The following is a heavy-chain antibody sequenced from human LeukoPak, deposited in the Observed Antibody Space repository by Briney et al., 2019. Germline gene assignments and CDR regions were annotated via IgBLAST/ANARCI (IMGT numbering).Heavy chain of an antibody. J-gene: IGHJ4*02. D-gene: IGHD3-22*01. Sequence: ASVKVSCKASGYTFTSYGISWVRQAPGQGLEWMGWISAYNGNTNYAQKLQGRVTMTTDTSTSTAYMELRGLRSEDTAVYYCARLSQTPDYYGSGGYFYLGYWGQGTRVTVSS. CDR2: ISAYNGNT. CDR1: GYTFTSYG. CDR3: ARLSQTPDYYGSGGYFYLGY. V-gene: IGHV1-18*01.